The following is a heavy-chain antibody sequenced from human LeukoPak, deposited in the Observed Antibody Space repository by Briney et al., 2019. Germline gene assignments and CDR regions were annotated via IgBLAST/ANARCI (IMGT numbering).Heavy chain of an antibody. CDR3: ARGPPTVTTGNFDY. J-gene: IGHJ4*02. Sequence: ASVKVSCKASGGTFSSYAISWVRQAPGQGLEWMGGIIPIFGTANYAQKFQGRVTITTDESTSTAYMELSSLRSEDTAVYYCARGPPTVTTGNFDYWGQGTLVTVSS. CDR2: IIPIFGTA. CDR1: GGTFSSYA. D-gene: IGHD4-11*01. V-gene: IGHV1-69*05.